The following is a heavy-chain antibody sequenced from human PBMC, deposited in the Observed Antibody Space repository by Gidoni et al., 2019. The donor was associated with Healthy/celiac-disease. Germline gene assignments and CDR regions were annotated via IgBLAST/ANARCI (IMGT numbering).Heavy chain of an antibody. CDR1: GFTFSTAW. Sequence: EVQLVESGGGLVKPGGSLRLSCAASGFTFSTAWMSWVRQAPGKGLEWVGRIKSKTDGGTTDYAAPVKGRFTISRDDSKNTLYLQMNSLKTEDTAVYYCTTDPRNDFWSRGFDYWGQGTLVTVSS. D-gene: IGHD3-3*01. V-gene: IGHV3-15*01. J-gene: IGHJ4*02. CDR3: TTDPRNDFWSRGFDY. CDR2: IKSKTDGGTT.